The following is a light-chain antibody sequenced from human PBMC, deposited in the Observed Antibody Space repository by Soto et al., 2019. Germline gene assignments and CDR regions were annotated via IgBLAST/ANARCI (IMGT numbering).Light chain of an antibody. Sequence: IVWRDSPCTLSLSPGYRATLSFMAVQSVTIDYLAWYQQKPGQAPRLLIYGASIRATGIPDRFSGSGSGTDFTLTISRLEPEDFAMYHCQQYGNSPRVTFGGGTKVDI. CDR1: QSVTIDY. V-gene: IGKV3-20*01. CDR3: QQYGNSPRVT. J-gene: IGKJ4*01. CDR2: GAS.